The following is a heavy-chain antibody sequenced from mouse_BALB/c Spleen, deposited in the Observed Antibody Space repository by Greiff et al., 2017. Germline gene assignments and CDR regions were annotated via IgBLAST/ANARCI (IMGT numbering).Heavy chain of an antibody. CDR2: IWTGGGT. Sequence: VKLVESGPGLVAPSQSLSITCTVSGFSLTSYDISWIRQPPGKGLEWLGVIWTGGGTNYNSAFMSRLSISKDNSKSQVFLKMNSLQTDDTAIYYCVRDGGDYWGQGTSVTVSS. CDR3: VRDGGDY. CDR1: GFSLTSYD. J-gene: IGHJ4*01. V-gene: IGHV2-9-2*01.